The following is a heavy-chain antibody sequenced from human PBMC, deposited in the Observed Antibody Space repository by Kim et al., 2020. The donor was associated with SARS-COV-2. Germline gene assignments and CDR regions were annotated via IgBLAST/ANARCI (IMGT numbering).Heavy chain of an antibody. J-gene: IGHJ4*02. D-gene: IGHD6-13*01. CDR2: ST. CDR3: ASLGRAYFDY. V-gene: IGHV4-4*07. Sequence: STTHTAALKSRVTMSVDTSKTRFSLKLSSVPAADTAVYYCASLGRAYFDYWGQGTLVTVSS.